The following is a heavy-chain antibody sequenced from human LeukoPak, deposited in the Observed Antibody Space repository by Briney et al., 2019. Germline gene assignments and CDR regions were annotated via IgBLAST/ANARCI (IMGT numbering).Heavy chain of an antibody. Sequence: ASVKVSCKASGYTFTSYDFNWVRQATGQGLEWMGWMNPNSGNTGYAQKFQGRVTMTRNTSISTAYMELSSLRSEDTAVYYCARVCEGYGYYDSSGYSYYFDYWGQGTLVTVSS. CDR1: GYTFTSYD. V-gene: IGHV1-8*01. D-gene: IGHD3-22*01. J-gene: IGHJ4*02. CDR2: MNPNSGNT. CDR3: ARVCEGYGYYDSSGYSYYFDY.